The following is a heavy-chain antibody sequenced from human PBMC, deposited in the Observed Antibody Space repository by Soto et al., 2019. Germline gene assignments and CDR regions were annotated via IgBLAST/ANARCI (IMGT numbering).Heavy chain of an antibody. V-gene: IGHV4-39*01. D-gene: IGHD3-3*01. J-gene: IGHJ6*02. Sequence: SETLSLTCTVSGGSITSGGYFWNWIRQPPGKGLEWSGTVHSNGGTYYSPSLRSRVTISVDTSQNLFSLKMTSASATDTAVYFCAKREDSSRFGGLDIWGQGTAVTVSS. CDR3: AKREDSSRFGGLDI. CDR2: VHSNGGT. CDR1: GGSITSGGYF.